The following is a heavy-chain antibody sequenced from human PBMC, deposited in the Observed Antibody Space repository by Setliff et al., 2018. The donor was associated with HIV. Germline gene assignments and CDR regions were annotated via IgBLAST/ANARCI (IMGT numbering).Heavy chain of an antibody. CDR3: ARELRRFDTSDTAPHNWFDP. CDR1: GDSINSGGYH. CDR2: ISYIGYT. J-gene: IGHJ5*02. V-gene: IGHV4-31*03. D-gene: IGHD3-22*01. Sequence: QTLSLTCTVSGDSINSGGYHWTWIRQHPGKGLEWIGYISYIGYTYYNPALKSRLTISLYTSKNQFSLKPSSVTAADTAVYYCARELRRFDTSDTAPHNWFDPWGQGTLVTVS.